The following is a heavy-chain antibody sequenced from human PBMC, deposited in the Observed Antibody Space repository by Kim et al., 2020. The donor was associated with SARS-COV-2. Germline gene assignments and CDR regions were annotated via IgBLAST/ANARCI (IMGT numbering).Heavy chain of an antibody. CDR1: GFTFSSYA. CDR2: IWYDGSNK. V-gene: IGHV3-33*06. CDR3: AKEHYYDSSGDFDY. D-gene: IGHD3-22*01. J-gene: IGHJ4*02. Sequence: GGSLRLSCAASGFTFSSYAMHWVRQAPGKGLEWVAVIWYDGSNKYYADSVKGRFTISRDNSKNTLYLQMNSLRAEDTAVYYCAKEHYYDSSGDFDYWGQGTLVTVSS.